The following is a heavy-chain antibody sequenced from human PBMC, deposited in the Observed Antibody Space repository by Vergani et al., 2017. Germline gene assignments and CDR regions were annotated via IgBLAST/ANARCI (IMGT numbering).Heavy chain of an antibody. CDR1: GFTYSSDS. D-gene: IGHD3-9*01. CDR2: ISSSSSTI. J-gene: IGHJ4*02. CDR3: AKDPGLNGY. V-gene: IGHV3-48*01. Sequence: EVQLVESGGGLVQPGGSLRLSCAASGFTYSSDSMNWVRQAPGKGLEWVSYISSSSSTIYYADSVKGRFTISRDNAKNTLYLQMNSLRAEATAVYYCAKDPGLNGYWGQGTLVTVSS.